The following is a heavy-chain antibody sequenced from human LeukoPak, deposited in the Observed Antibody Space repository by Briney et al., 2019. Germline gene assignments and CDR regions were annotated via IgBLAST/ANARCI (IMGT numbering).Heavy chain of an antibody. CDR1: GFTFSSYG. CDR2: IWYDGSNK. J-gene: IGHJ3*02. V-gene: IGHV3-33*01. CDR3: ARGIQLTLAAHAFDI. D-gene: IGHD1-1*01. Sequence: GGSLRLSCAASGFTFSSYGMHWVRQAPGKGLEWVAVIWYDGSNKYYGDSVKGRFTISRDNSKNTLYFQMNNLRAEDTAVYYCARGIQLTLAAHAFDIWGPGTMVTVSS.